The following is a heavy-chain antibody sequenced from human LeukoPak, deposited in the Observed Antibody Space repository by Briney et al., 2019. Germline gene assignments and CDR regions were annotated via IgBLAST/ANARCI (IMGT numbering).Heavy chain of an antibody. CDR2: IDWDDDN. V-gene: IGHV2-70*11. J-gene: IGHJ4*02. CDR3: ARTKSSTSFNFDY. Sequence: SGPALVKRTQTLILTCTYSVCSLSTSGVCVRWILQPPGQGRNWLARIDWDDDNYYSTSVNTRSTICKDNSKNQVHLTMTHNEPEDTATYYCARTKSSTSFNFDYWGQGTLVTVSS. CDR1: VCSLSTSGVC. D-gene: IGHD2-2*01.